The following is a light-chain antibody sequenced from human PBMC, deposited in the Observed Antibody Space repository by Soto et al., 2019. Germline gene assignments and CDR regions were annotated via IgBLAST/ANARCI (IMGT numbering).Light chain of an antibody. J-gene: IGLJ1*01. CDR3: KSYAGSNTYV. V-gene: IGLV2-8*01. CDR2: EVV. CDR1: KNDIGVYDF. Sequence: VLTQPPSASGSPGQSVTISCTGTKNDIGVYDFVSWYQHHPGKAPRLIIYEVVQRPSGVPDRFSGSKSGNTASLTVSGLQAADEGDYFCKSYAGSNTYVFGSGTKV.